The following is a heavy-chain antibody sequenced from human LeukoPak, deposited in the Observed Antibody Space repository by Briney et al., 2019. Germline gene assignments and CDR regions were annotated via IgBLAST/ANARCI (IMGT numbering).Heavy chain of an antibody. CDR2: IYYSGST. V-gene: IGHV4-30-4*07. CDR3: ARGFGYYDWTKNWFDP. CDR1: GGSISSGGYS. D-gene: IGHD3-22*01. Sequence: PSETLSLTCAVSGGSISSGGYSWSWIRQPPGKGLEWIGYIYYSGSTYYNPSLKSRVTISVDTSKNQFSLKLSSVTAADTAVYYCARGFGYYDWTKNWFDPWGQGTLVTVSS. J-gene: IGHJ5*02.